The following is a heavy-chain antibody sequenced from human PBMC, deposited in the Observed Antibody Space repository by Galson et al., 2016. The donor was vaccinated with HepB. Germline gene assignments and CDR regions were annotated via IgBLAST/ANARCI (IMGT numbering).Heavy chain of an antibody. CDR1: GGSISTYY. Sequence: SETLSLTCSVSGGSISTYYWSWIRQPPGMGLEWIGYFFYTGTTSYNPSLKSRVTISVDTSKNQVSLKLSSVSAADTAVYFCARPIFTYSVEAFDSWGHGTMVTVSS. CDR3: ARPIFTYSVEAFDS. CDR2: FFYTGTT. D-gene: IGHD3-3*01. V-gene: IGHV4-59*08. J-gene: IGHJ3*02.